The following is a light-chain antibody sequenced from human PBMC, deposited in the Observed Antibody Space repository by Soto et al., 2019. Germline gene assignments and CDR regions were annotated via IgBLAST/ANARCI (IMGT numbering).Light chain of an antibody. J-gene: IGLJ1*01. Sequence: QSALTQPRSVSGSPGQAVTFSCTGTNSDVGGYNYVSWYQQNPDKAPKLIIYDVTKRPSGVPDRFSGSKSGNTASLTISGLQAEDEAAYFCSSFAGSYTHVFGTGTKVT. V-gene: IGLV2-11*01. CDR2: DVT. CDR3: SSFAGSYTHV. CDR1: NSDVGGYNY.